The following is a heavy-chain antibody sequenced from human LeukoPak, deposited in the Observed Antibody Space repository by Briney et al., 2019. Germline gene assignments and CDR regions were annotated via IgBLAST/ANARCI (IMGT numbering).Heavy chain of an antibody. CDR1: GGSISSYY. CDR3: ARHGLWFGEFYFDY. J-gene: IGHJ4*02. Sequence: SETLSLTCTVSGGSISSYYWSWIRQPPGKGLGWIGYIYTSGSTNYNPSLKSRVTISVDTSKNQFSLKLSSVTAADTAVYYCARHGLWFGEFYFDYWGQGTLVTVSS. D-gene: IGHD3-10*01. CDR2: IYTSGST. V-gene: IGHV4-4*09.